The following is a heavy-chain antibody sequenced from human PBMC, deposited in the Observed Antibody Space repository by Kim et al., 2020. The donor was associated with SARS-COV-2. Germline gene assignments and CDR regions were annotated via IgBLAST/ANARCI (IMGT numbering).Heavy chain of an antibody. D-gene: IGHD2-8*01. Sequence: RYSPSLKSRLTITKDTSKNQVVLTMTNMDPVDTATYYCARLNRNGYYFDYWGQGTLVTVSS. CDR3: ARLNRNGYYFDY. V-gene: IGHV2-5*01. J-gene: IGHJ4*02.